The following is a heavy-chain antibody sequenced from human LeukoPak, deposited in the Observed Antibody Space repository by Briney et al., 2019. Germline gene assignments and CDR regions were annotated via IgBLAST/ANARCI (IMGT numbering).Heavy chain of an antibody. Sequence: QSGGSLRLSCAASGFTFSSYAMSWVRQAPGKGLEWVSAISGSGGSTYYADSVKGRFTISRDNSKNTLYLQMNSLRAEDTAVYYCAKDPTAFIAAAGPKGRKYFDYWGQGTLVTVSS. D-gene: IGHD6-13*01. V-gene: IGHV3-23*01. CDR3: AKDPTAFIAAAGPKGRKYFDY. CDR1: GFTFSSYA. J-gene: IGHJ4*02. CDR2: ISGSGGST.